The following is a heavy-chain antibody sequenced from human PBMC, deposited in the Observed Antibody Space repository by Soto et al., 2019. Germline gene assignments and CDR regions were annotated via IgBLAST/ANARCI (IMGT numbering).Heavy chain of an antibody. CDR2: ISTSSTYI. V-gene: IGHV3-21*01. J-gene: IGHJ4*02. CDR1: GFTFSSWT. D-gene: IGHD1-1*01. Sequence: PGGSLRLSCTVSGFTFSSWTMNWVRQAPGKGLEWVSSISTSSTYIYYADSVKGRFTISRDNAKDSLYLNMNNLRADDTAVYYCAKGGTHFDYWGPGTLVSISS. CDR3: AKGGTHFDY.